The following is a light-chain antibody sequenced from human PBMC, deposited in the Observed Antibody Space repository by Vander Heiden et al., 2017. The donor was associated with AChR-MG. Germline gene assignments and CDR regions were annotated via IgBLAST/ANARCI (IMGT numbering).Light chain of an antibody. J-gene: IGLJ2*01. Sequence: QSVLTQPPPVSGTPGQRVTISCSGGSSNVRKNYVYWYQQVPGMAPKRVLYRKDQRPSGVPDRFSASKSGTAASLAISGLQSGDEADYHCAAWDDSLNALAFGGGTKLTVL. CDR3: AAWDDSLNALA. V-gene: IGLV1-47*01. CDR2: RKD. CDR1: SSNVRKNY.